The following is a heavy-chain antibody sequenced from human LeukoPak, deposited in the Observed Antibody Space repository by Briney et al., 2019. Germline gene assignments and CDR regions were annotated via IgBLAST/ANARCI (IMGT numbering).Heavy chain of an antibody. Sequence: GGSLRLSCAASGFTFDDYAMHWVRQAPGKGLEWVSGISWNSGSIGYADSVKGRFTISRDNAKNSLYLQMNSLRAEDTALYYCAKGSEMVTISAGDAFDIWGQGTMVTVSS. CDR3: AKGSEMVTISAGDAFDI. J-gene: IGHJ3*02. CDR2: ISWNSGSI. CDR1: GFTFDDYA. V-gene: IGHV3-9*01. D-gene: IGHD5-24*01.